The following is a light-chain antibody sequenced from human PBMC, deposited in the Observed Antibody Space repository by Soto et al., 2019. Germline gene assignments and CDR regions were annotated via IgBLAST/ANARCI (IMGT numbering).Light chain of an antibody. J-gene: IGLJ1*01. CDR3: TSYTVTSTYV. V-gene: IGLV2-14*01. Sequence: QSALTQPPSASGSPGQSVTISCTGTSSDVGGYNYVSWYQQHPGKAPKLMIYEVTNRPSGVSRRFSGSKSGITASLTISGLQAEDEADYYWTSYTVTSTYVFGSGTKLTVL. CDR2: EVT. CDR1: SSDVGGYNY.